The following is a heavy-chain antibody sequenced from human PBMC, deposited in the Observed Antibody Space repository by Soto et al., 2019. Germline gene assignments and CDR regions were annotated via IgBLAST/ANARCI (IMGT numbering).Heavy chain of an antibody. CDR3: AQAFGGTSWPNDAFDV. Sequence: QITLKESGPTLVKPTQTLTLTCIFSGFSFSADGVGVGWIRQPPGKALEWLALIYWDDDTRYRPSLKSRLTITKDSSKNQVVLTMTNMDPVDTATYYCAQAFGGTSWPNDAFDVWGQGTVVTVSS. CDR1: GFSFSADGVG. D-gene: IGHD3-16*01. J-gene: IGHJ3*01. CDR2: IYWDDDT. V-gene: IGHV2-5*02.